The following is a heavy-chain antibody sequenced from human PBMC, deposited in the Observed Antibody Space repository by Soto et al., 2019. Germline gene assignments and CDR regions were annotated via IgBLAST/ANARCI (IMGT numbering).Heavy chain of an antibody. CDR3: ARDGRQEQKGRNNWFDP. J-gene: IGHJ5*02. CDR1: GYTFTTYD. D-gene: IGHD6-13*01. V-gene: IGHV1-18*01. Sequence: ASVKVSCKASGYTFTTYDISWVRQAPGQGLEWMGRISTYNGNTNYPQSLQGRLTMTTDTSTTTAYMELRSLRSDDTAVYYCARDGRQEQKGRNNWFDPWGQGTLVTVSS. CDR2: ISTYNGNT.